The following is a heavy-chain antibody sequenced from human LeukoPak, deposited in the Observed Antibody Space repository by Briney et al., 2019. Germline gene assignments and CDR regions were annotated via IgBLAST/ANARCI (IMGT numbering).Heavy chain of an antibody. D-gene: IGHD1-26*01. J-gene: IGHJ6*02. CDR1: DGSINSYY. Sequence: SETLSLTCSVSDGSINSYYWNWIRRPPGKGLEWIGYIYYNGNTNYSPSLKSRVTMSVDTSKNLFSLKVSSVTAADTAVYYCARGRSNYYGMDVRGQGTTVTVSS. CDR3: ARGRSNYYGMDV. CDR2: IYYNGNT. V-gene: IGHV4-59*01.